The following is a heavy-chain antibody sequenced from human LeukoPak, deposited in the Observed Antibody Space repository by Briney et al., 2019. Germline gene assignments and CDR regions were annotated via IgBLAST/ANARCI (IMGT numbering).Heavy chain of an antibody. D-gene: IGHD2-2*01. CDR1: GGSFSGYY. J-gene: IGHJ6*02. CDR3: ARGGLQCSSTSCYIYYYYGMDV. CDR2: INHSGST. Sequence: KASETLSLTCAVYGGSFSGYYWSWIRQPPGKGLEWIGEINHSGSTNYNPSLKSRVTISVDTSKNQFSLKLSPVTAADTAVYYCARGGLQCSSTSCYIYYYYGMDVWGQGTTVTVSS. V-gene: IGHV4-34*01.